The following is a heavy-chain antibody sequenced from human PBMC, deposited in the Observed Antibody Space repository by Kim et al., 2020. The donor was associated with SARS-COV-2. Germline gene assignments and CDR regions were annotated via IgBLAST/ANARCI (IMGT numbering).Heavy chain of an antibody. V-gene: IGHV4-4*02. J-gene: IGHJ4*02. D-gene: IGHD5-12*01. Sequence: SETLSLTCAVSGGSISSSNWWSWVRQPPGKGLEWIGEIYHSESTNYNPSLKSRVTISVDKSKNHFSLKLSSVTAADTAVYYCARVHLDGYQDYWGQGTLVTVSS. CDR2: IYHSEST. CDR3: ARVHLDGYQDY. CDR1: GGSISSSNW.